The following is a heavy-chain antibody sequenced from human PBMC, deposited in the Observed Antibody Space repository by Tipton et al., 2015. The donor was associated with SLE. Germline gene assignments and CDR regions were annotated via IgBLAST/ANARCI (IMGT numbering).Heavy chain of an antibody. V-gene: IGHV3-53*05. CDR3: ARGVYCSGGSCYHDY. J-gene: IGHJ4*02. CDR1: GFTVSSNY. CDR2: IYSGGST. Sequence: SLRLSCAASGFTVSSNYMSWVRQAPGKGLEWVSVIYSGGSTYYADSVKGRFTISRDNSKNTLFLEMGSLRAEDMAVYYCARGVYCSGGSCYHDYWGQGTLVTVSS. D-gene: IGHD2-15*01.